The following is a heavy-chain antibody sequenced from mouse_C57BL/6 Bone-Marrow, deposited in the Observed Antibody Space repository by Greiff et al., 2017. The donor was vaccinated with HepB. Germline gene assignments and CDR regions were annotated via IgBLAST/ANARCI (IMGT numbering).Heavy chain of an antibody. J-gene: IGHJ4*01. CDR3: ARQDYGSEDAMDY. D-gene: IGHD1-1*01. CDR2: ISDGGSYT. Sequence: EVNVVESGGGLVKPGGSLKLSCAASGFTFSSYAMSWVRQTPEKRLEWVATISDGGSYTYYPDNVKGRFTISRDNAKNNLYLQMSHLKSEDTAMYYCARQDYGSEDAMDYWGQGTSVTVSS. V-gene: IGHV5-4*03. CDR1: GFTFSSYA.